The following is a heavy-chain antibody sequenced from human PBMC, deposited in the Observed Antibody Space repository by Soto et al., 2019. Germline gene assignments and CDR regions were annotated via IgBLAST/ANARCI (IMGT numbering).Heavy chain of an antibody. CDR2: IKEDGSEK. D-gene: IGHD3-22*01. Sequence: EVQLVESGGGLVQPGGSLRLSCAASGFTSSNYWMSWVRQAPGKGLEWVANIKEDGSEKYYVDSVKGRFTVSRDNSRHSRYLQMYSLRVEDTAVYYCARGRDYYHSSGYYFDYWGQGTLVTVSS. CDR1: GFTSSNYW. CDR3: ARGRDYYHSSGYYFDY. V-gene: IGHV3-7*01. J-gene: IGHJ4*02.